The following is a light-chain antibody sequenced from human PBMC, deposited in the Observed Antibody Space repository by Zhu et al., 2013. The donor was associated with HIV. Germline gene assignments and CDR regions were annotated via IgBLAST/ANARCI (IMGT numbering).Light chain of an antibody. J-gene: IGKJ1*01. Sequence: EIVMTQSPATVSASLGERASLSCRASQSVSVNLAWYQQKPGQAPRLLIYRASTRATGIPARFSGSGSETDFTLTISSLQSEDFAVYYCQQYSNWPETFGQGTKVEVK. V-gene: IGKV3-15*01. CDR2: RAS. CDR1: QSVSVN. CDR3: QQYSNWPET.